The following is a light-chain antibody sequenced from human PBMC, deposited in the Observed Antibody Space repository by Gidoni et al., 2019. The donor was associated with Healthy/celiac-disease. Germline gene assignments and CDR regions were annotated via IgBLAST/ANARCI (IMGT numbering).Light chain of an antibody. CDR2: GAS. Sequence: EIGMTQSPASLSVSPGERATLSCRASQSVSSNLAWYQQKPGQAPRLLIYGASTSATGIPARFSGSGSGTEFTLTLSSLQSEDFAVYYCPPYNNWPPLTFGGGTKVEIK. J-gene: IGKJ4*01. CDR3: PPYNNWPPLT. CDR1: QSVSSN. V-gene: IGKV3-15*01.